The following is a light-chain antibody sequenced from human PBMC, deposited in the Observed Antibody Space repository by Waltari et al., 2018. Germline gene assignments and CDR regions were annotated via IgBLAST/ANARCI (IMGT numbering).Light chain of an antibody. CDR1: QSVSSTY. CDR2: GAS. CDR3: QQYGGSGLA. Sequence: EIVLTQSPGTLSLSPGERATLSCRASQSVSSTYLAWYQQRPGQAPRLVIYGASRRGTGIPDRFSGSGSGTDFTLTISRLEPEDFAVYFCQQYGGSGLAFGGGTKVGVK. V-gene: IGKV3-20*01. J-gene: IGKJ4*01.